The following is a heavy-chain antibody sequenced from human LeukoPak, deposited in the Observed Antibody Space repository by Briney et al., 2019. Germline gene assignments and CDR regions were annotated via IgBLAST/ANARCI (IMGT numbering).Heavy chain of an antibody. CDR1: GGSISSGGYY. CDR2: IYYTGGA. D-gene: IGHD4-23*01. V-gene: IGHV4-31*03. J-gene: IGHJ4*02. Sequence: SETLSLTCTVSGGSISSGGYYWSWIRQHPGKGMEWIGYIYYTGGAYYNPSLQSRVTISIDTSKNQFSLRLRSVTAADTAVYYCARERGPDYGANSGFLGGEFDSWGQGTLVTVSS. CDR3: ARERGPDYGANSGFLGGEFDS.